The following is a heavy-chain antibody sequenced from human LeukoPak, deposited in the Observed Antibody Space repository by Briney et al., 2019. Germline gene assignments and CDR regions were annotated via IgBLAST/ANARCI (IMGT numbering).Heavy chain of an antibody. CDR3: TRVGYIDEGIDY. D-gene: IGHD5-24*01. CDR2: IKPDGSQR. Sequence: GGSLRLSCAASGFRFRDYWMDWLRQAPGMGLEWVAGIKPDGSQRDYVDSVKGRFTISRNNAKNSLYLQMNSLRAEDTAIYYCTRVGYIDEGIDYWGQGTLVTVSS. V-gene: IGHV3-7*04. J-gene: IGHJ4*02. CDR1: GFRFRDYW.